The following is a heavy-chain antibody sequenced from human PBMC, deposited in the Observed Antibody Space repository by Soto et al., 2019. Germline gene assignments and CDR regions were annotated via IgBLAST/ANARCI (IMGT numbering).Heavy chain of an antibody. V-gene: IGHV4-30-4*08. CDR1: GGSISYEYYH. Sequence: QVQLQQSGPGLVKPSQTLSLTCTVSGGSISYEYYHWTWIRQSPGKGPEWIGYIHYSGSIIYNPSFKSRVTISVDTSQNQSSLQLSSVTAADTAVYFCAREDDGGDRDYYGLDVWGQGTTVTVSS. CDR3: AREDDGGDRDYYGLDV. J-gene: IGHJ6*02. CDR2: IHYSGSI. D-gene: IGHD2-21*02.